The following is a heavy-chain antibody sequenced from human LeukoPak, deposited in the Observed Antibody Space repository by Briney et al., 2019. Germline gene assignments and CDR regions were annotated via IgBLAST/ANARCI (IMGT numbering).Heavy chain of an antibody. V-gene: IGHV1-46*01. J-gene: IGHJ4*02. Sequence: ASVKVSCKASAYSFTDYYIYWVRQAPGQGLEWMGIINPSGGSTSYAQKFQGRVTMTRDMSTSTVYMELSSLRSEDTAVYYCARSFSGSYRLGGYYFDYWGQGTLVTVSS. CDR3: ARSFSGSYRLGGYYFDY. CDR2: INPSGGST. CDR1: AYSFTDYY. D-gene: IGHD1-26*01.